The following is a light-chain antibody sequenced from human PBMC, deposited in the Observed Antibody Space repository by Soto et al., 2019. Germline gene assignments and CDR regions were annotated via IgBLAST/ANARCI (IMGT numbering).Light chain of an antibody. J-gene: IGKJ1*01. CDR1: QSVSNN. V-gene: IGKV3-15*01. CDR2: GAS. CDR3: QQYNNWPRT. Sequence: EISITHSPSTLSVSTGESATLSCRASQSVSNNLAWYQQKPGQAPRLLMYGASTRATGIPARFSGSGSGTEFTPTISSLQSEDFAVYYCQQYNNWPRTFGQGTKV.